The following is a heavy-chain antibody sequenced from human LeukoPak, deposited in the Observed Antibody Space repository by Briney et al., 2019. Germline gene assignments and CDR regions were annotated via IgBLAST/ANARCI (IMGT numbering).Heavy chain of an antibody. J-gene: IGHJ3*02. V-gene: IGHV1-46*01. Sequence: ASVKVSCKASGYTFTNHYMHWVRQAPGQGLEWLGLISPSGDKTWNAQKFQGRVTMTRDMSTSTDYMELTSLRSEDMAVYYCAISNIGTSRNSYNIWGQGTMVTVSS. D-gene: IGHD2/OR15-2a*01. CDR2: ISPSGDKT. CDR3: AISNIGTSRNSYNI. CDR1: GYTFTNHY.